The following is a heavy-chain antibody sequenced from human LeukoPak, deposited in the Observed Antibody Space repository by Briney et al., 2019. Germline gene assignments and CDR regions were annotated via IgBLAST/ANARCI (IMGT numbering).Heavy chain of an antibody. CDR3: AREGSALRDLNYFDF. CDR2: ISAYNGNT. V-gene: IGHV1-18*01. Sequence: GASVTVSCRASGYTFTSYGISWVRQAPGQGLEWIAWISAYNGNTNYAQKLQDRVTMTTDTSTSTAYVELRSLRSDDPAVYYCAREGSALRDLNYFDFWGQGTLVSVSS. CDR1: GYTFTSYG. J-gene: IGHJ4*02. D-gene: IGHD3-10*01.